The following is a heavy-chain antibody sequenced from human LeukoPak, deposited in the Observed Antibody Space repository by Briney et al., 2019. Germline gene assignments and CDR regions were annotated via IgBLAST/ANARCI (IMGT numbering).Heavy chain of an antibody. CDR3: ARAIAVAGTFDY. D-gene: IGHD6-19*01. J-gene: IGHJ4*02. CDR2: IYTSGST. V-gene: IGHV4-4*09. CDR1: GGSISSYY. Sequence: PSETLSLTCTVSGGSISSYYWSWIRQPPGKGLEWIGYIYTSGSTNYNPSLKSRVTISVDTSKNQFSLKLSSVTAADTAVYYCARAIAVAGTFDYWGQGTLVTVSS.